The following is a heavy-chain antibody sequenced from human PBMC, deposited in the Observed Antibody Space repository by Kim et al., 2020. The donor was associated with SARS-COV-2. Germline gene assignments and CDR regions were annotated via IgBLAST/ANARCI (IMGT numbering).Heavy chain of an antibody. CDR1: GSTLSTYA. CDR3: AKWRVRGANQTYYFDS. V-gene: IGHV3-23*01. CDR2: ISASGAST. J-gene: IGHJ4*02. D-gene: IGHD3-10*01. Sequence: GGSLRLSCITSGSTLSTYAMTWVRQAPGKGLEWVSAISASGASTYYADSVKGRFTISRDNSKNTLYLQMNSLRAEDTAVYYCAKWRVRGANQTYYFDSWGQGTLVTVSS.